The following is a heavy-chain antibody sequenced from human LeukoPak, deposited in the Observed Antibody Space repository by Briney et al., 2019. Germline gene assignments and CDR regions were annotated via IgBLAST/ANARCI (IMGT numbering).Heavy chain of an antibody. D-gene: IGHD5-12*01. Sequence: SETLSLTCAVYGGSFSGYYWSWIRQPPGKGLEWIGEINHSGSTNYNPSLKSRVTTSVDTSKNQFSLKLSSVTAADTAVYYCARHVGYSGYVGYWGQGTLVTVSS. CDR2: INHSGST. J-gene: IGHJ4*02. V-gene: IGHV4-34*01. CDR1: GGSFSGYY. CDR3: ARHVGYSGYVGY.